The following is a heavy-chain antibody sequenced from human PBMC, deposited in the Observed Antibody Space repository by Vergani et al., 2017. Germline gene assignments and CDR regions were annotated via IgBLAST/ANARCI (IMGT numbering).Heavy chain of an antibody. J-gene: IGHJ6*02. Sequence: QVQLVESGGGVVQPGGSLRLSCAASGFTFSSYGMHWVRKAPGKGLEWVAFIRYDGSNKYYEDSVKGRFTISRYNSKNTLYLQMNSLRAEDTAVYYCAKDPRGSSDNYYYYYGMDVWGQGTTVTVSS. CDR3: AKDPRGSSDNYYYYYGMDV. CDR2: IRYDGSNK. V-gene: IGHV3-30*02. CDR1: GFTFSSYG. D-gene: IGHD1-26*01.